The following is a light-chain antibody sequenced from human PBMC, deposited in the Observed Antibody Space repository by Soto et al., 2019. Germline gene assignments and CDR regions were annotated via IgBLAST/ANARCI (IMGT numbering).Light chain of an antibody. V-gene: IGLV4-69*01. CDR1: SGHSSYA. J-gene: IGLJ2*01. CDR2: LNSDGSH. Sequence: QPVLTQSPSASASLRASVKLTCTLSSGHSSYAIAWHQQQPEKGPRYLMKLNSDGSHSKGDGIPDRFSGSSSGAERYLTISSLQSEDEADYYCQTWGTGIFGGGTKVTVL. CDR3: QTWGTGI.